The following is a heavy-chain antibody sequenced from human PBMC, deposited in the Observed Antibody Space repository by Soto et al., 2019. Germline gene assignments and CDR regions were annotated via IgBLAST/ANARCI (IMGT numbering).Heavy chain of an antibody. V-gene: IGHV3-15*07. D-gene: IGHD6-13*01. J-gene: IGHJ4*02. CDR2: IKSKTDGGTT. Sequence: GGSLRLSCAASGFTFSNAWMNWVRQAPGKGLEWVGRIKSKTDGGTTDYAAPVKGRFTISRDDSKNTLYLQMNSLKTEDTAVYYCTTFSYSSSWYKRLDYWGQGTLVTVSS. CDR3: TTFSYSSSWYKRLDY. CDR1: GFTFSNAW.